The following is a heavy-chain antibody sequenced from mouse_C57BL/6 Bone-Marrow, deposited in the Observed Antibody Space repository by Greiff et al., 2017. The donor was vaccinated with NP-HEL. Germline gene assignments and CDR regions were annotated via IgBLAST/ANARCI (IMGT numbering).Heavy chain of an antibody. CDR2: IYPGGGYT. J-gene: IGHJ1*03. CDR1: GYTFTNYW. V-gene: IGHV1-63*01. CDR3: ARFRYPCSYFDV. D-gene: IGHD1-1*01. Sequence: QVQLKESGAELVRPGTSVKMSCKASGYTFTNYWIGWAKQRPGHGLEWIGDIYPGGGYTNYNEKFKGKATLIADKSSSTAYMQFSSLTSEDSAIYYCARFRYPCSYFDVLGTGTTVTVSS.